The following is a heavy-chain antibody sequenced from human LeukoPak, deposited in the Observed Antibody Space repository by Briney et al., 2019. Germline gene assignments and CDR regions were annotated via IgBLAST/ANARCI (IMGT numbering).Heavy chain of an antibody. CDR3: VRDLMTTPTWDFDY. J-gene: IGHJ4*02. CDR2: INPISGTT. D-gene: IGHD3-16*01. CDR1: GYTFTGYY. V-gene: IGHV1-2*02. Sequence: ASVKVSCKGSGYTFTGYYMHWVRQAPGQRLEWMGWINPISGTTNYAQRLQGRVTVTSDTSISTVYMELSRLESDDTAVYYCVRDLMTTPTWDFDYWGQGTLVTVAS.